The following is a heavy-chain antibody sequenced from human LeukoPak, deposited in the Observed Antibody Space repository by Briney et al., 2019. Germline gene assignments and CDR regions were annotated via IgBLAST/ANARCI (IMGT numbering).Heavy chain of an antibody. J-gene: IGHJ6*03. CDR1: GFTFSGYG. CDR2: IRYDGSNK. Sequence: PGGSLRLSCAASGFTFSGYGMHWVRQAPGKGLEWVAFIRYDGSNKYYADSVKGRFTISRDNAKNSLYLQMNSLRAEDTAIYYCAREGVGHYYYYYYMDVWGKGTTVTISS. CDR3: AREGVGHYYYYYYMDV. D-gene: IGHD2-8*01. V-gene: IGHV3-30*02.